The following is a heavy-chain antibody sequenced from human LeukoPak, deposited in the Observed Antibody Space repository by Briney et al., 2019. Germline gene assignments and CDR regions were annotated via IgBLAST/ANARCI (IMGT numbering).Heavy chain of an antibody. J-gene: IGHJ5*02. CDR1: GHTFTSYD. CDR2: MNPNSGNT. V-gene: IGHV1-8*01. D-gene: IGHD3-3*01. Sequence: ASVKVSCKASGHTFTSYDINWVRQATGQGLEWMGWMNPNSGNTGYAQKFQGRVTMTRNTSISTAYMELSSLRSEDTAVYYCARERTIFQGLNWFDPWGQGTLVTVSS. CDR3: ARERTIFQGLNWFDP.